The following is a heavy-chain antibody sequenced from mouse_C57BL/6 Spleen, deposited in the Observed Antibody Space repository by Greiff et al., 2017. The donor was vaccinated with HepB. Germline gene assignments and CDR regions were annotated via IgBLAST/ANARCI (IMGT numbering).Heavy chain of an antibody. V-gene: IGHV1-82*01. CDR2: IYPGDGDT. D-gene: IGHD2-4*01. J-gene: IGHJ3*01. Sequence: VQLQQSGPELVKPGASVKISCKASGYAFSSSWMNWVKQRPGKGLEWIGRIYPGDGDTNYNGKFKGKATLTADKSSSTAYMQLSSLTSEDSAVYFCAGYYDDDGFAYWGQGTLVTVSA. CDR3: AGYYDDDGFAY. CDR1: GYAFSSSW.